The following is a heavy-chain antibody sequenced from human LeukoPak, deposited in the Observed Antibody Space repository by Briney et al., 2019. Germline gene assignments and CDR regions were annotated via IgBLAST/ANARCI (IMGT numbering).Heavy chain of an antibody. Sequence: GGSLRLSCAASGFNFRNYDMHWVRQARGKGLEGVASIRSDANNKYYADSVKGRFTISRDNAKNTLFLQMNSLRAEDTAVYYCARAYYFDTTGHDSDALDIWGRGTMVTVSS. V-gene: IGHV3-33*01. D-gene: IGHD3-22*01. CDR3: ARAYYFDTTGHDSDALDI. J-gene: IGHJ3*02. CDR1: GFNFRNYD. CDR2: IRSDANNK.